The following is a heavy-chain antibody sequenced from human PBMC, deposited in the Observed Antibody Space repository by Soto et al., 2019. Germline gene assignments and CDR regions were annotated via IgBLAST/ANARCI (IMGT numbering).Heavy chain of an antibody. CDR1: GFTFSSYG. CDR3: ASDRYFDY. J-gene: IGHJ4*02. CDR2: IWYDGSKK. V-gene: IGHV3-33*01. Sequence: QVQLVESGGGVVQPGRSLRLSCAASGFTFSSYGMHWVRQAPGKGLEWVAVIWYDGSKKYYADSVKGRFTISRDNSKNTLYLHMNSLRAEDTAVYYCASDRYFDYWGQGTLVTVSS.